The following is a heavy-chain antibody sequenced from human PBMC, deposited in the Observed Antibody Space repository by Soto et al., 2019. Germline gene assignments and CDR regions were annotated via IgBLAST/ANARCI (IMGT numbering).Heavy chain of an antibody. CDR2: TCRYGREL. J-gene: IGHJ4*02. CDR1: GFTVSTYC. Sequence: EVQLVESGGGFNQPGVSLRLSCAASGFTVSTYCMHWVRHTPGTGLGWVPRTCRYGRELYYADSVKGRFTISRDDAKNTLYLQMDSLRVEDTGIYYCVRGTTAWRGMDYWGQGALVTVSS. V-gene: IGHV3-74*01. D-gene: IGHD1-1*01. CDR3: VRGTTAWRGMDY.